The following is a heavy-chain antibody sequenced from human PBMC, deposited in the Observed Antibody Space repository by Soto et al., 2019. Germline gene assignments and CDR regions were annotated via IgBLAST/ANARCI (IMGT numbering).Heavy chain of an antibody. V-gene: IGHV1-69*02. CDR1: GGTFSRDI. CDR2: IIPILGIA. D-gene: IGHD1-26*01. J-gene: IGHJ4*02. CDR3: ARFPQTAIVGAAYFDY. Sequence: QVQLVQSGAEVKKPGASVKVSCKASGGTFSRDIIRGVRQAPGQGLEWMGRIIPILGIANYAQKFQGRVTITADKSTSTAYMELSSLSSEDTAVYYCARFPQTAIVGAAYFDYWGQGTLVTVSS.